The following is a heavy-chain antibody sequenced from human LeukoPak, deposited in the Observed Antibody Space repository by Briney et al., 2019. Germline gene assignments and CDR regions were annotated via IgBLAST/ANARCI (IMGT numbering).Heavy chain of an antibody. D-gene: IGHD3-3*01. J-gene: IGHJ5*02. CDR1: GGSISSGSYY. CDR2: IYTSGST. Sequence: SETLSLTCTVSGGSISSGSYYWSWIRQPAGKGLEWIGRIYTSGSTNYNPSLKSRVTISVDTSKNQFSLKLSSVTAADTAVYYCASSGGSYDFWSGYYTALYNWFDPWGQGTLVTVSS. V-gene: IGHV4-61*02. CDR3: ASSGGSYDFWSGYYTALYNWFDP.